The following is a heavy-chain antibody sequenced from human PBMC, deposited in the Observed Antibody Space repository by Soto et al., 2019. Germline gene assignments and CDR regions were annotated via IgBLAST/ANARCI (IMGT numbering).Heavy chain of an antibody. CDR3: AREGSCSSPDCRYYYYYFSIDV. CDR2: ISSNGGST. D-gene: IGHD2-2*01. Sequence: EVQLVESGGVLVQPGWSLRLSCAASGFTFSSYAMHWVRQAPGKGLEYVSAISSNGGSTYYANSGKGRFTISRDNSKNTLYLHMGSLRAEDMAVYYCAREGSCSSPDCRYYYYYFSIDVWVQGTTVTVYS. V-gene: IGHV3-64*01. J-gene: IGHJ6*02. CDR1: GFTFSSYA.